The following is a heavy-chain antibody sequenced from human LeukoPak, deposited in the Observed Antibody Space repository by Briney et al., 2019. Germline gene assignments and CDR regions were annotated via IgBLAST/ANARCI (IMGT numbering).Heavy chain of an antibody. CDR2: ISWNSGSI. CDR1: GFTFDDYA. D-gene: IGHD3-10*01. CDR3: ARDLMGYYGSGSYYTDRIMDWFDP. J-gene: IGHJ5*02. Sequence: PGRSLRLSCAASGFTFDDYAMHWVRQAPGKGLEWVSGISWNSGSIGYADSVKGRFTISRDNAKNSLYLQMNSLRAEDTAVYYCARDLMGYYGSGSYYTDRIMDWFDPWGQGTLVTVSS. V-gene: IGHV3-9*01.